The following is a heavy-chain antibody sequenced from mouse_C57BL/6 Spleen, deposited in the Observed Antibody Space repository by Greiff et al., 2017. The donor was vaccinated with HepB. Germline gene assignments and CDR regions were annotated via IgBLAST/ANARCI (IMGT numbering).Heavy chain of an antibody. Sequence: EVHLVESGGGLVKPGGSLKLSCAASGFTFSDYGMHWVRQAPEKGLEWVAYISSGSSTIYYADTVKGRFTISRDNAKNTLFLQMTSLRSEDTAMYYCARRYYGSGDYFDYWGQGTTLTVSS. CDR1: GFTFSDYG. CDR2: ISSGSSTI. D-gene: IGHD1-1*01. J-gene: IGHJ2*01. V-gene: IGHV5-17*01. CDR3: ARRYYGSGDYFDY.